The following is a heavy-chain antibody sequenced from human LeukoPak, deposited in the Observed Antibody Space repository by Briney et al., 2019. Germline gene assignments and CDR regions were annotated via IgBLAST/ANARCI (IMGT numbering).Heavy chain of an antibody. CDR1: GGSISSYY. CDR3: ARRGIAAAGTFDY. D-gene: IGHD6-13*01. CDR2: IYYSAST. Sequence: SETLSLTCTVSGGSISSYYWSWIRQPPGKGLEGIGYIYYSASTNYNPSLKSRVTISVDTSKNQFSLKLSSVTAADTAVYYCARRGIAAAGTFDYWGQGTLVTVSS. V-gene: IGHV4-59*08. J-gene: IGHJ4*02.